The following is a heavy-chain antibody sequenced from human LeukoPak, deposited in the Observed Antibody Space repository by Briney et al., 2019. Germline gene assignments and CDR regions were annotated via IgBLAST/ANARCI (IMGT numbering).Heavy chain of an antibody. CDR3: ARKAYYDLWSGYFFDY. CDR2: IKQDGSEK. Sequence: GGSLRLSCAASGFTFSSYWMSWVRQAPGKGLEWVANIKQDGSEKYYVDSVKGRFTISRDNAKNSLYLQMNSLRAEDTAVYYCARKAYYDLWSGYFFDYWGQGTLVTVSS. D-gene: IGHD3-3*01. V-gene: IGHV3-7*01. J-gene: IGHJ4*02. CDR1: GFTFSSYW.